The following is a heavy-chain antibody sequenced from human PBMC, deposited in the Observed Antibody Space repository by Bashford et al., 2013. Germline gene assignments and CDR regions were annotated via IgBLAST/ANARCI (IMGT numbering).Heavy chain of an antibody. J-gene: IGHJ6*02. D-gene: IGHD2-8*02. Sequence: GSVRLSCAASGFTFSTSWMSWVRQAPGKGLEWVANIRQDGSEKDYVDSVMGRFIISRDNAQNSLHLQMNSLRAEDTAVYYCAGYCTSANCYRGSYYAVDVWGQGTVVTVSS. V-gene: IGHV3-7*01. CDR3: AGYCTSANCYRGSYYAVDV. CDR2: IRQDGSEK. CDR1: GFTFSTSW.